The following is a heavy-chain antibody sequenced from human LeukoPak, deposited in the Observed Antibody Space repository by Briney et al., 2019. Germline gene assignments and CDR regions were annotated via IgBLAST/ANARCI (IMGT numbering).Heavy chain of an antibody. V-gene: IGHV3-21*01. Sequence: GGALRLSCAASGFTFSSYAMSWVGQAPGKGLEWVSSISSSSSYIHYADSVKGRFTISRDNAKNSLYLQMNSLRAEATAVYYCARAGYYYDSSGDAFDIWGQGTMVTVSS. J-gene: IGHJ3*02. CDR1: GFTFSSYA. D-gene: IGHD3-22*01. CDR3: ARAGYYYDSSGDAFDI. CDR2: ISSSSSYI.